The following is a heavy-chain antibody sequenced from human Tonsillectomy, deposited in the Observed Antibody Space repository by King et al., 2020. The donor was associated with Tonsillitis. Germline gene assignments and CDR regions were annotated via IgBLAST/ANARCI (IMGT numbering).Heavy chain of an antibody. CDR2: IYYSGST. J-gene: IGHJ3*02. CDR1: GCSISSYY. V-gene: IGHV4-59*01. D-gene: IGHD3-22*01. CDR3: ARAPDCSGYNWGDDAFDI. Sequence: QLQESGPGLVKPSETLSLTCTVSGCSISSYYWSWIRQPPGKGLEWIGYIYYSGSTNYNPSLKSRVTISVDTSKNQFSLKLSSVTAADTAVYYCARAPDCSGYNWGDDAFDIWGQGTMVTVSS.